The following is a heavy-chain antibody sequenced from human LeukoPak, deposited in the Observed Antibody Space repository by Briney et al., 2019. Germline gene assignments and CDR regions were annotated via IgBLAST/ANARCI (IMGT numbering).Heavy chain of an antibody. CDR2: INSDGSST. CDR3: ARAGIVVVPAAIKGYYYYMDV. CDR1: GFTFSSYW. V-gene: IGHV3-74*01. Sequence: GGSLGLSCAASGFTFSSYWMHWVRQAPGKGLVWVSRINSDGSSTSYADSVKGRFTISRDNAKNTLYLQMNSLRAEDTAVYYCARAGIVVVPAAIKGYYYYMDVWGKGTTVTVSS. J-gene: IGHJ6*03. D-gene: IGHD2-2*02.